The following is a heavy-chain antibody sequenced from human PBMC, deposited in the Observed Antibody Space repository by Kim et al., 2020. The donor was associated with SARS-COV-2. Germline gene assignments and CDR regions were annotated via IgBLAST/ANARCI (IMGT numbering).Heavy chain of an antibody. Sequence: SVKVSCKASGGTFSSYAISWVRQAPGQGLEWMGGIIPIFGTANYAQKFQGRVTITADESTSTAYMELSSLRSEDTAVYYCARIENFGFGELYGMDVWGQGTTVTVSS. V-gene: IGHV1-69*13. J-gene: IGHJ6*02. CDR1: GGTFSSYA. CDR3: ARIENFGFGELYGMDV. CDR2: IIPIFGTA. D-gene: IGHD3-10*01.